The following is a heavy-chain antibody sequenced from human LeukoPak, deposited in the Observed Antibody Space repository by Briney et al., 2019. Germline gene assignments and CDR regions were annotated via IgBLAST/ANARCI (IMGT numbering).Heavy chain of an antibody. CDR2: ISATGAT. J-gene: IGHJ4*02. Sequence: GGSLRLSCAASEFTFSSYAMTWVRQAPGKGLEWVSAISATGATYYADSVKGRFTISRDNSKNTLYLQMNSLRAEDTAVYYCAKCDDSSGYYYFDYWGQGTLVTVSS. CDR3: AKCDDSSGYYYFDY. V-gene: IGHV3-23*01. D-gene: IGHD3-22*01. CDR1: EFTFSSYA.